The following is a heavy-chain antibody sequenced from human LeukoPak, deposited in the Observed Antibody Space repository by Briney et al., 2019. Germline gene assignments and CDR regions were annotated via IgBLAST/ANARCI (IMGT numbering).Heavy chain of an antibody. D-gene: IGHD3-10*01. V-gene: IGHV4-39*07. CDR2: INHSGST. CDR1: GGSISSSSYY. J-gene: IGHJ5*02. Sequence: SETLSLTCTVSGGSISSSSYYWGWIRQPPGKGLEWIGEINHSGSTNYNPSLKSRVTISVDTSKNQFSLKLSSVTAADTAVYYCARARQLSITMVRGVRGWFDPWGQGTLVTVSS. CDR3: ARARQLSITMVRGVRGWFDP.